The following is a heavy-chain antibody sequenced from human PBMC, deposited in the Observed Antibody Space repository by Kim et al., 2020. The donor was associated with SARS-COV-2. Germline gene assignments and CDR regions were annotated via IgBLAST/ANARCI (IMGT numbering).Heavy chain of an antibody. CDR2: IDGRDSTT. CDR3: LNGGWGRVWDY. Sequence: GGSLRLSCTTSGFTFTGHAMSWVRQAPGKGLEWVSSIDGRDSTTYYVDSVKGRFSISRDDSKHTLYLQMSALRADDTAAYYCLNGGWGRVWDYWCQRTL. J-gene: IGHJ4*02. V-gene: IGHV3-23*01. D-gene: IGHD2-21*02. CDR1: GFTFTGHA.